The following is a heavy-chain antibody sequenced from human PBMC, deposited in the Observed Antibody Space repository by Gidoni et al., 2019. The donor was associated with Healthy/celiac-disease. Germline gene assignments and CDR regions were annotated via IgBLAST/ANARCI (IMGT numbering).Heavy chain of an antibody. CDR3: ASLLAVAGTSAFDI. J-gene: IGHJ3*02. CDR1: GFPFSDAY. D-gene: IGHD6-19*01. V-gene: IGHV3-11*01. Sequence: QVQLVESGGGLLKHGGSLRLSCAASGFPFSDAYMSWIRQAPGKGLEWVSYISSSGSTISYADSVKGRFTISRDNAKNSLYLQMNSLRAEDTAVYYCASLLAVAGTSAFDIWGQGTMVTVSS. CDR2: ISSSGSTI.